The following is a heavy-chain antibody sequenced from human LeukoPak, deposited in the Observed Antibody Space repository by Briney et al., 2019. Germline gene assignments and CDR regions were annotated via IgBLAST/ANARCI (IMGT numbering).Heavy chain of an antibody. D-gene: IGHD6-13*01. CDR3: ARAKRIEAAGTGPGGY. CDR1: GYTFTSYD. CDR2: MNPNSGNT. V-gene: IGHV1-8*01. J-gene: IGHJ4*02. Sequence: ASVKVSCKASGYTFTSYDINWVRQATGQGLGWMGWMNPNSGNTGYAQKFQGRVTMTRNTAISTAYMELSSLRSEDTAVYYCARAKRIEAAGTGPGGYWGQGTLVTVSS.